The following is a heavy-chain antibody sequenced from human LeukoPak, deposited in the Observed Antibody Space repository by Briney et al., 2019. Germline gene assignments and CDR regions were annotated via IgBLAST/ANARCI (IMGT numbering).Heavy chain of an antibody. D-gene: IGHD1-7*01. CDR2: IYPGDSDA. CDR3: ARRGRNGNYFDP. Sequence: GESLKISCKGSGYSFTSYGIGWVRQMPGKGLEWMRIIYPGDSDARYSPSFQGQVSISADKSISTAYLHWISLTASDTAIYYCARRGRNGNYFDPWGQGTLVTVSS. V-gene: IGHV5-51*01. CDR1: GYSFTSYG. J-gene: IGHJ5*02.